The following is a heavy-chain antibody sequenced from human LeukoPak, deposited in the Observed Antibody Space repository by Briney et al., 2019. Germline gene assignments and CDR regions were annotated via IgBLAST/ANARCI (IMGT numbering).Heavy chain of an antibody. CDR1: GGSISSSSYY. Sequence: SETLSLTCTVSGGSISSSSYYWGWIRQPPGKGLEWIGRIYTSGSTNYNPSLKSRVTMSVDTSKNQFSLKLSSVTAADTAVYYCARDTTGKFDPWGQGTLVTVSS. CDR2: IYTSGST. V-gene: IGHV4-39*07. CDR3: ARDTTGKFDP. D-gene: IGHD4-17*01. J-gene: IGHJ5*02.